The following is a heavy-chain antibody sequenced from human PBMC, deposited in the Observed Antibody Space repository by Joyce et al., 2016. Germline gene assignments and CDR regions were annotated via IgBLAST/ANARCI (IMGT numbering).Heavy chain of an antibody. CDR1: GFTFSTYA. CDR2: IGGSGGSI. D-gene: IGHD3-16*01. V-gene: IGHV3-23*01. J-gene: IGHJ5*02. CDR3: ARANLVFTCWFDP. Sequence: EVQLLESGGGLVQPGGSLRLSCAASGFTFSTYAMSWVRQAPGKVLELVSSIGGSGGSIYNRGTVKGRFTITRDNSKNTLYLQMNSLRAEDTAVYYCARANLVFTCWFDPWGQGTLVTVSS.